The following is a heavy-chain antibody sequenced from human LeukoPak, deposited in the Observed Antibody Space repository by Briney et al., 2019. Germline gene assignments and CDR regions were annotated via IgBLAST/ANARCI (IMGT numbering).Heavy chain of an antibody. CDR1: GGSISSYY. J-gene: IGHJ3*02. V-gene: IGHV4-4*07. CDR3: ASDSNRTPLDAFDI. D-gene: IGHD4-11*01. CDR2: IYTSGST. Sequence: PSETLSLTCTVSGGSISSYYWSWIRQPAGKGLEWIGRIYTSGSTNYNPSLKSRVTMSVDTSKNQFSLKLSSVTAVDTAVYYCASDSNRTPLDAFDIWGQGTMVTVSS.